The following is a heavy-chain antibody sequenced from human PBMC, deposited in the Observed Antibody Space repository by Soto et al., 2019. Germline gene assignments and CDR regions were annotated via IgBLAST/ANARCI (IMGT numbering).Heavy chain of an antibody. D-gene: IGHD2-15*01. CDR2: IIPILGIA. J-gene: IGHJ4*02. CDR3: AQGICSGGSCYHTYFDY. Sequence: GASVKVSCKASGGTFSSYTISWVRQAPGQGLEWMGRIIPILGIANYAQKFQGRVTITADKSTSTAYMELSSLRSEDTAVYYCAQGICSGGSCYHTYFDYWGQGTLVTVSS. V-gene: IGHV1-69*02. CDR1: GGTFSSYT.